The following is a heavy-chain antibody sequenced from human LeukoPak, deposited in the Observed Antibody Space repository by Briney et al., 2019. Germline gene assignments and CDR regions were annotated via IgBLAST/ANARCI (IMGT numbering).Heavy chain of an antibody. CDR2: IYYSGST. CDR3: ARDRIAAAGMWFDP. V-gene: IGHV4-59*12. Sequence: SETLSLTCTVSGGSISSYYWSWIRQPPGKGLEWIGYIYYSGSTNYNPSLKSRVTISVDTSKNQFSLKLSSVTAADTAVYYCARDRIAAAGMWFDPWGQGTLVTVSS. D-gene: IGHD6-13*01. CDR1: GGSISSYY. J-gene: IGHJ5*02.